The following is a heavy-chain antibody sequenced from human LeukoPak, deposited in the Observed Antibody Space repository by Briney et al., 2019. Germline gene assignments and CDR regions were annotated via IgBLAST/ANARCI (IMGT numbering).Heavy chain of an antibody. CDR1: GFTFSNYA. J-gene: IGHJ4*02. CDR2: ISSAGGIT. CDR3: ARRPSDTAFDY. Sequence: PGGSLRLPCAASGFTFSNYAMYWVRQAPGKGLECVSGISSAGGITYYANSVKGRFSISRDNSKNTLYLQMGSLRAEDMAVYYCARRPSDTAFDYWGQGTLVTVSS. D-gene: IGHD5-18*01. V-gene: IGHV3-64*01.